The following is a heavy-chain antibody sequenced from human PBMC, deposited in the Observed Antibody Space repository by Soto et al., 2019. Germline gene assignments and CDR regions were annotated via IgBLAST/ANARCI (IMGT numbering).Heavy chain of an antibody. Sequence: GASVKVSCKASGYTFTGYYMHWVRQAPGQGLEWMGWINPNSGGTNYAQKFQGWVTMTRDTSISTAYMELSRLRSDDTAVYYCARDGLHDYGDYYYYGMDVWGQGTTVTVSS. D-gene: IGHD4-17*01. CDR1: GYTFTGYY. J-gene: IGHJ6*02. V-gene: IGHV1-2*04. CDR2: INPNSGGT. CDR3: ARDGLHDYGDYYYYGMDV.